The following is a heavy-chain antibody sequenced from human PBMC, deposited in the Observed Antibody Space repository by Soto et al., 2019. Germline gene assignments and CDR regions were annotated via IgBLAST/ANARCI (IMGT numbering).Heavy chain of an antibody. CDR2: ISYTGRT. CDR1: GDSVTSGSYY. V-gene: IGHV4-61*03. J-gene: IGHJ6*02. CDR3: AREWGLLPYYVMNV. Sequence: ETLSLTCIVSGDSVTSGSYYWTWLRQPPGKGLEWIGYISYTGRTKYNPSLQSRVTISVDTSKNDFSLNLSSVTAADTAVYFCAREWGLLPYYVMNVWGHGTAVTVS. D-gene: IGHD7-27*01.